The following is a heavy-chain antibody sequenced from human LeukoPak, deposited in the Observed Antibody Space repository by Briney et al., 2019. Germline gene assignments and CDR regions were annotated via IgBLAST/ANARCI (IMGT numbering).Heavy chain of an antibody. CDR1: GGSISSYY. D-gene: IGHD4-17*01. J-gene: IGHJ4*02. CDR3: ARGAYRDYAY. Sequence: SETLSLTCTVSGGSISSYYWSWIRQPPGKGLEWIGYIYYSGSTNYNPSLKSRVTISVDTSKNQFSLKLSSVTAADTAVYYCARGAYRDYAYWGQGTLVTVSS. CDR2: IYYSGST. V-gene: IGHV4-59*01.